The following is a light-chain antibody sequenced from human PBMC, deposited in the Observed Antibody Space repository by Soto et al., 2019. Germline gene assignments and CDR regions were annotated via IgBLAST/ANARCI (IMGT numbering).Light chain of an antibody. CDR2: AAS. CDR3: LQDYNYPRT. Sequence: ALQVTQSPSSLSASVGDRVTITCRASQGIKNDLGWYQQKPGEAPRLLIYAASTLQIRVPSRFSGSGSGTEFTLTISSLQPEDSATYYCLQDYNYPRTFGQGTKVEVK. J-gene: IGKJ1*01. CDR1: QGIKND. V-gene: IGKV1-6*01.